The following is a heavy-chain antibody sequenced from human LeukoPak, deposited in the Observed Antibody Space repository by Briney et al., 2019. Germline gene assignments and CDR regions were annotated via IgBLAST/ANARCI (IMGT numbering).Heavy chain of an antibody. D-gene: IGHD3-3*01. CDR1: GFTFSSYG. CDR2: MSYDGIKK. CDR3: AKNRRIFGRTLLRYYMDV. J-gene: IGHJ6*03. Sequence: GGSLRLSCAASGFTFSSYGMHWVRQAPGKGLEWVAVMSYDGIKKSYVDSVKGRFTISRDNSKNTLYLQMDSLRAEDTGVYYCAKNRRIFGRTLLRYYMDVWGKGTTVTVSS. V-gene: IGHV3-30*18.